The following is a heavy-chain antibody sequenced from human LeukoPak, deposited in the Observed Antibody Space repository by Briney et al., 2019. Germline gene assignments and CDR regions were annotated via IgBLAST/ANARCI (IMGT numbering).Heavy chain of an antibody. V-gene: IGHV3-33*01. CDR1: GFTFSSYG. D-gene: IGHD4-17*01. CDR2: IWYDGSNK. J-gene: IGHJ4*02. Sequence: PGGSLRLSCAASGFTFSSYGMHWVRQAPGKGLEWVAVIWYDGSNKYYADSVKGRFTISRDNSKNTLYLQMNSLRAEDTAVYYCARDRDGDYFDYWGQGTLVTVSS. CDR3: ARDRDGDYFDY.